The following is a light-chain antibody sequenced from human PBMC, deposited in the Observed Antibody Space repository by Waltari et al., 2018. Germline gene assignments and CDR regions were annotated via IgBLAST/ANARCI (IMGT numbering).Light chain of an antibody. V-gene: IGKV2-28*01. CDR2: LGS. Sequence: DIVMTQSPLSLPVTPGEPASISCQSSQGLLSSNGYNYVDWYLQKPGQSPQLLVYLGSNRASGVPERFSGSGSGTDFTLTISRVESEDVGIYYCMQALQTPWTFGQGTKVEIK. J-gene: IGKJ1*01. CDR3: MQALQTPWT. CDR1: QGLLSSNGYNY.